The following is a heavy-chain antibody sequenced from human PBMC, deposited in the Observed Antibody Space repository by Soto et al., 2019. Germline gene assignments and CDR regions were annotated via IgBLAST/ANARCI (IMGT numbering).Heavy chain of an antibody. CDR2: ISGSGGST. J-gene: IGHJ5*02. CDR3: AKDLTGFGRNWFDP. V-gene: IGHV3-23*01. Sequence: PGGSLRLSCAASGFTFSSYAMSWVRQAPGKGLEWVSAISGSGGSTYYADSVKGRFTISSDNSKNTLYLQMNSLRAEDTAVYYCAKDLTGFGRNWFDPWGQGTLVTVSS. D-gene: IGHD3-10*01. CDR1: GFTFSSYA.